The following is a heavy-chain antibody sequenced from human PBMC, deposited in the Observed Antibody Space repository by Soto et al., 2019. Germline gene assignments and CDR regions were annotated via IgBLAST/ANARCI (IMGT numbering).Heavy chain of an antibody. Sequence: GGSLRLSCAASGFTFSSYAMHWVRQAPGKGLEWVAVISYDGSNKYYADSVKGRFTISRDNSKNTLYLQMNSLRAEDTAVYYCASTLFGAREKYYYYGMDVWGQGTTVTVSS. CDR3: ASTLFGAREKYYYYGMDV. J-gene: IGHJ6*02. D-gene: IGHD3-16*01. CDR1: GFTFSSYA. CDR2: ISYDGSNK. V-gene: IGHV3-30-3*01.